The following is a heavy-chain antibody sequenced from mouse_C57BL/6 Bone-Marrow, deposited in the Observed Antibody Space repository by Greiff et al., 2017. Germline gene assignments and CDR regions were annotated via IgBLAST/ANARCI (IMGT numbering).Heavy chain of an antibody. CDR3: ARHLLSRNFDV. D-gene: IGHD2-1*01. CDR2: ISSGGSYT. CDR1: GFTFSSYG. Sequence: EVKLMESGGDLVKPGGSLKLSCAASGFTFSSYGMSWVRQTPDKRLEWVATISSGGSYTYYPDSVKGRFTISRDNAKNTLYLQMSSLKSEDTAMYYCARHLLSRNFDVWGTGTTVTVSS. V-gene: IGHV5-6*01. J-gene: IGHJ1*03.